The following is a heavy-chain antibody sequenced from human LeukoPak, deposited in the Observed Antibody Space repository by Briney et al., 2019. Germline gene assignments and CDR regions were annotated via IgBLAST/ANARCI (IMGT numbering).Heavy chain of an antibody. J-gene: IGHJ6*03. CDR3: ARGRLQLLLGADFFYYMDV. D-gene: IGHD5-18*01. Sequence: VASVKVSCTASGYTFTSYGISWVRQAPGQGLEWMGWISAYNGNTNYAQKLQGRVTITADKSTSTAYMELSSLTSEDTAVYYCARGRLQLLLGADFFYYMDVWGKGTTVIISS. CDR1: GYTFTSYG. V-gene: IGHV1-18*01. CDR2: ISAYNGNT.